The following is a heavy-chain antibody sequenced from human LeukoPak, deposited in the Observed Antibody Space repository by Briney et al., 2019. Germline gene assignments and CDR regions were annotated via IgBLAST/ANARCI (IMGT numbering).Heavy chain of an antibody. V-gene: IGHV3-23*01. CDR1: RFTISAYA. D-gene: IGHD3-10*01. Sequence: GGSQRLSCTASRFTISAYAMSWVRQSPGQGLEWVSSITRGGDSIHYADSVKGRFTISRDNSKNTLYLQMNNMRAEDTAIYYCAKVISGSYYITDYYYAMDVWGQGTTVTVSS. CDR3: AKVISGSYYITDYYYAMDV. CDR2: ITRGGDSI. J-gene: IGHJ6*02.